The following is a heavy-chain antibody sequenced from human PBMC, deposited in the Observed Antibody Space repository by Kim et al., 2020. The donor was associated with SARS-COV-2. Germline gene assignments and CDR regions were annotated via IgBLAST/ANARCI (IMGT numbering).Heavy chain of an antibody. CDR3: ARDVRGTRAFDV. CDR1: GFIFRNYA. V-gene: IGHV3-23*01. CDR2: ISGSGGNT. Sequence: GGSLRLSCAASGFIFRNYAMTWVRQAPGKGLEWVSIISGSGGNTYYADSVKGRFTISRDNSKNTLDLQMNSLRAEDTAVYSCARDVRGTRAFDVWGRGTLVAVSS. J-gene: IGHJ3*01. D-gene: IGHD1-1*01.